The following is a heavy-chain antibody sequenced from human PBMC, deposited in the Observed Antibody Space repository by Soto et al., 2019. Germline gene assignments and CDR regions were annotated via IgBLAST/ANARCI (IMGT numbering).Heavy chain of an antibody. Sequence: SETLSLTCTVSGGSISSGGYYWSWIRQHPGKGLEWIGYIYYSGSTYYNPSLKSRVTISVDTSKNQFSLKLSSVTAADTAVYYCARGRGGGSGSYSPFWFDYWGQGTLVTVSS. CDR1: GGSISSGGYY. D-gene: IGHD3-10*01. CDR3: ARGRGGGSGSYSPFWFDY. J-gene: IGHJ4*02. V-gene: IGHV4-31*03. CDR2: IYYSGST.